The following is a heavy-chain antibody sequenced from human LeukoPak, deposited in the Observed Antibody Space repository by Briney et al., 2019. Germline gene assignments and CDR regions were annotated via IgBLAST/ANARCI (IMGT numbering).Heavy chain of an antibody. D-gene: IGHD4-17*01. CDR2: ISTDGGST. J-gene: IGHJ4*02. V-gene: IGHV3-64D*06. CDR3: VKRGRQGDYAYDY. CDR1: GFTFSNYP. Sequence: GGSLRLSCSASGFTFSNYPMHWFRQAPGKGLEYFSSISTDGGSTYYADSVKGRFTISRDNSKNTLNLQMSSLRGEDTAVYYCVKRGRQGDYAYDYWGQGTLVTVSS.